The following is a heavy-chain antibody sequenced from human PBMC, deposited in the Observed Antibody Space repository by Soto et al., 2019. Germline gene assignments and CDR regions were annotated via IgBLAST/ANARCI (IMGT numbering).Heavy chain of an antibody. CDR2: INSGGTNK. Sequence: PGGSLRLSCAASGFTFSSYSMNWVRQAPGEGLEWISYINSGGTNKFYADSVRGRFTISRDNAKNTLDLQLNSLRDEDTAVYYCAKDSYDSSGYVRCDYWGQGMLVTVPQ. CDR1: GFTFSSYS. J-gene: IGHJ4*02. D-gene: IGHD3-22*01. CDR3: AKDSYDSSGYVRCDY. V-gene: IGHV3-48*02.